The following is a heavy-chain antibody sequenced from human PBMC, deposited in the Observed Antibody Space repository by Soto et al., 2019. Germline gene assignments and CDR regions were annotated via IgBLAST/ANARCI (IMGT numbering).Heavy chain of an antibody. CDR1: VFTFSSYA. CDR2: ISGSGRTT. CDR3: AVKGGYYYSSDY. Sequence: WWSLRLSCSASVFTFSSYAMTWCRQAPQKGLEWVSGISGSGRTTYYADSVKGRFTISRDNSKNTLYLQMNSLRVDDTAIYFCAVKGGYYYSSDYWGQGTLVTVSS. J-gene: IGHJ4*02. D-gene: IGHD5-12*01. V-gene: IGHV3-23*01.